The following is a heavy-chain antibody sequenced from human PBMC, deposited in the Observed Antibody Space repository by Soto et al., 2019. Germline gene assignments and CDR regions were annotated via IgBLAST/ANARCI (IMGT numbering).Heavy chain of an antibody. D-gene: IGHD6-19*01. CDR1: GYSFINFY. J-gene: IGHJ5*02. Sequence: QVPLVQPGAEVKKPGASVKVSCKASGYSFINFYVHWVRQAPGQGLVWMGIITFSGGGTTYAQKCQGRVTMTRDTSTNTVYMQRTSLRSDDTAVYYCARGAAVAGGNNWFDPWGQGTLVTVSS. CDR2: ITFSGGGT. V-gene: IGHV1-46*01. CDR3: ARGAAVAGGNNWFDP.